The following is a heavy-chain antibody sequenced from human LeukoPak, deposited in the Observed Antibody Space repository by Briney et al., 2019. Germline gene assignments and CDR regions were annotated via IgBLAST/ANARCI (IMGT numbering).Heavy chain of an antibody. D-gene: IGHD5-24*01. CDR3: ARSRDGYNLFDY. CDR2: NYYNGRT. CDR1: GGSISSSTYY. Sequence: SETLSLTCTVSGGSISSSTYYWVWIRQPPGKGLEWIGSNYYNGRTYNNSSLKSRATISVDTSKNQFSLNLSSVTAADTAVYYCARSRDGYNLFDYWGQGTLVTVSS. V-gene: IGHV4-39*01. J-gene: IGHJ4*02.